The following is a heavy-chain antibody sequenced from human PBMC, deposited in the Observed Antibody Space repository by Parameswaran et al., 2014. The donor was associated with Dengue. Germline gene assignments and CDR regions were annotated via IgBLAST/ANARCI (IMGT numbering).Heavy chain of an antibody. V-gene: IGHV7-4-1*02. CDR2: INTNTGNP. Sequence: WVRQAPGQGLEWMGWINTNTGNPTYAQGFTGRFVFSLDTSVSTAYLQISSLKAEDTAVYYCARALVSFRGPPDYWGQGTLVTVSS. J-gene: IGHJ4*02. CDR3: ARALVSFRGPPDY. D-gene: IGHD3-10*01.